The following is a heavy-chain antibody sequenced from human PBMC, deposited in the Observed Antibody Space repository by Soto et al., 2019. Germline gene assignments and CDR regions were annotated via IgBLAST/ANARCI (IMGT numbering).Heavy chain of an antibody. CDR1: GYTFTSYY. D-gene: IGHD3-22*01. V-gene: IGHV1-46*01. CDR3: APHYYDISGYYRVY. J-gene: IGHJ4*02. CDR2: INPSGGIA. Sequence: QVQLVQSGAEVKNPGASVRISCKASGYTFTSYYVHWVRQAPGQGLEWMGIINPSGGIASYAQKLQGRLTMTRDTSTSTVYTERSSLRSEDTAVYFCAPHYYDISGYYRVYWGQGTLVTVSS.